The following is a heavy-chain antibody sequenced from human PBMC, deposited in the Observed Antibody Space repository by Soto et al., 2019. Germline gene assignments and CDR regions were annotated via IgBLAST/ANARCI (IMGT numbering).Heavy chain of an antibody. Sequence: QLQLQESGPGLVKPSQTLSLTCTVSGGSISSGSYYWGWIRQPPGKGLEWIGSTLYSGSTYYNPSLRSRVTISVDTSKNQFSLGLSSVSAADTAVYYCATRGALYYYDYGAFDIWGQGTMVTVSS. D-gene: IGHD3-22*01. CDR1: GGSISSGSYY. V-gene: IGHV4-39*01. CDR3: ATRGALYYYDYGAFDI. CDR2: TLYSGST. J-gene: IGHJ3*02.